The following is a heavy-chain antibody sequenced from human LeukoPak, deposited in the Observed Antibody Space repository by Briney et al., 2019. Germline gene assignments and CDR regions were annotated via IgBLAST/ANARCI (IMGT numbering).Heavy chain of an antibody. D-gene: IGHD2-2*01. V-gene: IGHV4-59*01. CDR1: GGSIKRSY. J-gene: IGHJ6*03. Sequence: PAETLSLTCLVSGGSIKRSYWTWIRQAPGKGLEWIGNIDGSGNTNYSPSLKSRVTMSRDTSKNQFSLRVTSVTAADRALYFCARDSSPAALPYMDAWGKGTTVTVSS. CDR2: IDGSGNT. CDR3: ARDSSPAALPYMDA.